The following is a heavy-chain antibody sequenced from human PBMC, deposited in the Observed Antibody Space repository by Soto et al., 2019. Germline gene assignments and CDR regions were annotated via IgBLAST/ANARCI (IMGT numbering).Heavy chain of an antibody. CDR2: FSGSGGST. Sequence: GGSLRLSCAASGFTFSSYAMSWVRQAPGKGLGWVSAFSGSGGSTSYADSVKCRLTISRDHSKNTLYLHMNSLRAEDTAVYYCAQGPGGDNCFDPWGQGTLVTVSS. CDR1: GFTFSSYA. V-gene: IGHV3-23*01. CDR3: AQGPGGDNCFDP. J-gene: IGHJ5*01. D-gene: IGHD1-26*01.